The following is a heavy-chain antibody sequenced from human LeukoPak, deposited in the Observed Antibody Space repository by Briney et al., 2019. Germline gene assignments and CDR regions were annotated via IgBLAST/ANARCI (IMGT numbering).Heavy chain of an antibody. Sequence: GGSLRLSCIASGFTFSSFWMTWLRQAPGKGLEWVANIKHDGSVQYYVDSVKGRFTLSRDNAKNSVYLQMHNLRAEDTAVYYCARGYDSSGYYPALWYFDYWGQGTLVTVSS. CDR2: IKHDGSVQ. V-gene: IGHV3-7*03. D-gene: IGHD3-22*01. J-gene: IGHJ4*02. CDR3: ARGYDSSGYYPALWYFDY. CDR1: GFTFSSFW.